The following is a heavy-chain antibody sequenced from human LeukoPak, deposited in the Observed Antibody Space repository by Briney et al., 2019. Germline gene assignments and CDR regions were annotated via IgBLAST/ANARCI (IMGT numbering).Heavy chain of an antibody. CDR1: GGSFSDYL. CDR2: INQGGRT. J-gene: IGHJ6*03. CDR3: ARGERVWFGELMTSFSYFYIDV. D-gene: IGHD3-10*01. V-gene: IGHV4-34*01. Sequence: KPSETLSLTCAVNGGSFSDYLWTWIRQSPGKGLEWIGEINQGGRTNFNPSLKSRVTISADRSKYHFSLTLRSVTAADTAVYYCARGERVWFGELMTSFSYFYIDVWGRGTTVIVSS.